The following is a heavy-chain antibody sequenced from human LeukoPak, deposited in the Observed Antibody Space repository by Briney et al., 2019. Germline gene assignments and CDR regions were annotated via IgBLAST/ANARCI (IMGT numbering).Heavy chain of an antibody. CDR2: ISGSGGST. J-gene: IGHJ5*02. CDR3: AREIPTYYDFWSGYPGPNWFDP. V-gene: IGHV3-23*01. D-gene: IGHD3-3*01. CDR1: GFTFSSYA. Sequence: PGGSLRLSCAASGFTFSSYAMSWVRQAPGKGLEWVSAISGSGGSTYYADSVKGRFTISRDNAKNSLYLQMNSLRAEDTAVYYCAREIPTYYDFWSGYPGPNWFDPWGQGTLVTVSS.